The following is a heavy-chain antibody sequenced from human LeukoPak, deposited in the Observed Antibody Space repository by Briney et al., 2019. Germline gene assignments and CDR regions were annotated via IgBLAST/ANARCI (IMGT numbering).Heavy chain of an antibody. J-gene: IGHJ6*02. V-gene: IGHV3-48*01. Sequence: GGSLRLSCVASGFTFSSYSMNWVRQAPGKGLEWVSYIGSSSSTIYYADSVKGRFTISRDNAKNSLCLQMNSLRAEDTAVYYCARAPRIAAAGYYYYGMDVWGQGTTVTVSS. CDR1: GFTFSSYS. D-gene: IGHD6-13*01. CDR2: IGSSSSTI. CDR3: ARAPRIAAAGYYYYGMDV.